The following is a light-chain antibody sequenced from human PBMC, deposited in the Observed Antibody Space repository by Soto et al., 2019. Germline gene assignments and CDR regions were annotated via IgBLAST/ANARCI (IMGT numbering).Light chain of an antibody. CDR2: KIS. V-gene: IGKV2-24*01. CDR3: MQATQFPRT. Sequence: DIVLTQIPLSSVVTLGQAASISCRSSQSLVHSDGNTYLSWLHQRPGQPLRLIMYKISTRFSGVPDRFTGSGAGTDFTLKISRVEAEDVGIYYCMQATQFPRTFGQGTKVEIK. CDR1: QSLVHSDGNTY. J-gene: IGKJ1*01.